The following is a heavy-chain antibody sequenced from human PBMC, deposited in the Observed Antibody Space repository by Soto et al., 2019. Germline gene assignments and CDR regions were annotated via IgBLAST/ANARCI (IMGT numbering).Heavy chain of an antibody. V-gene: IGHV1-69*06. CDR2: FIPIFGTT. Sequence: EASVKVSCKAPGDSFSNYAISWVRQAPGQGLQWMGNFIPIFGTTNYAQTFQGRVAITADKSSTTAYMELSSLGSEDTAVYYCAQQRVATPLVTFDYWGQGSLVTVSS. D-gene: IGHD2-15*01. CDR3: AQQRVATPLVTFDY. J-gene: IGHJ4*02. CDR1: GDSFSNYA.